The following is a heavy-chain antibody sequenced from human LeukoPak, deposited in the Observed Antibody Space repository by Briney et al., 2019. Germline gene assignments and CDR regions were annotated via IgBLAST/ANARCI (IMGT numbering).Heavy chain of an antibody. CDR3: AKELSAGTGGGWEDYFDY. Sequence: GGSLRLSCAGSGXTFSSYVMSWVRQAPGMGLEWVSSISGSGGSTHYADSVKGRFTISRDNSKSTLYLQMNSLRAEDTAVYYCAKELSAGTGGGWEDYFDYWGQGTLVTVSA. CDR1: GXTFSSYV. D-gene: IGHD6-13*01. V-gene: IGHV3-23*01. CDR2: ISGSGGST. J-gene: IGHJ4*02.